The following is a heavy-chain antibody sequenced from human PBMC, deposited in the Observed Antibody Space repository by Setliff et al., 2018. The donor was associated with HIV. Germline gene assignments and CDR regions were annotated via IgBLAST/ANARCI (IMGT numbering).Heavy chain of an antibody. Sequence: SETLSLTCTVSGGSISSHYWSWIRQPPGKGLEWIGSIYYSGSTNYSPSLKSRVTISVDTSKNQFSLKLSSVTAADTAVYYCARAVYYYDSSGYYYVSWGQGTLVTVSS. CDR2: IYYSGST. V-gene: IGHV4-59*11. CDR1: GGSISSHY. D-gene: IGHD3-22*01. J-gene: IGHJ5*02. CDR3: ARAVYYYDSSGYYYVS.